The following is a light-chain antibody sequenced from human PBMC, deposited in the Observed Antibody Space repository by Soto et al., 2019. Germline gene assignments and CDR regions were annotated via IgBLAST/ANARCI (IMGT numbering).Light chain of an antibody. CDR3: QQYNNWPQT. Sequence: EIVMTQSPATLSVSPGERATLSCRASQSVGTNLAWYQQKPGQAPRLLISGASTRATGVPARFSGSGSGPDFTLTISSLQSEDFAVYSCQQYNNWPQTFGQGTKVDIK. CDR2: GAS. V-gene: IGKV3-15*01. CDR1: QSVGTN. J-gene: IGKJ1*01.